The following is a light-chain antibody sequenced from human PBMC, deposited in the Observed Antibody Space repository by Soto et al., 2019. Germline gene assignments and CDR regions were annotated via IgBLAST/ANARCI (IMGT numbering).Light chain of an antibody. J-gene: IGKJ3*01. Sequence: EIVWTQSPGTLSFSPGEGATLSCRSSQSVSSSYLAWYQQKPGQAPRLLIYGTSGRDTGIPDRFSGSGSGTDFTLTISRLEPEDFAAYYFQHYCSSPLFPCGPGTKVDIK. CDR1: QSVSSSY. V-gene: IGKV3-20*01. CDR2: GTS. CDR3: QHYCSSPLFP.